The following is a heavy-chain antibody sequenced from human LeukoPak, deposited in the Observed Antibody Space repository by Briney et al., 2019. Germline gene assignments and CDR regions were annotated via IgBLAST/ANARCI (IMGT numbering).Heavy chain of an antibody. V-gene: IGHV4-30-4*08. D-gene: IGHD3-3*01. CDR3: ARVHYDFWSGYRGGGWFDP. Sequence: SQTLSLTCTVSCGSISSGDYYWSWIRQPPGKSLEWIGYLYYSGSTYYNPSLKSRVTISVDTSKNQFSLKLSSVTAADTAVYYCARVHYDFWSGYRGGGWFDPWGQGTLVTVSS. CDR2: LYYSGST. CDR1: CGSISSGDYY. J-gene: IGHJ5*02.